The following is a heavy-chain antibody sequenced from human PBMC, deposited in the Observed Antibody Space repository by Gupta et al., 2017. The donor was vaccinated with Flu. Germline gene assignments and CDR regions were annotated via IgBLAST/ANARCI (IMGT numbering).Heavy chain of an antibody. J-gene: IGHJ4*02. V-gene: IGHV3-7*01. CDR3: ARGSGNFYIDY. CDR1: GSCLGSDW. Sequence: AASGSCLGSDWLKWFAQWHGKGLGWVANIKQDGGEKYYGGSVKRRFTITRGNAKNSQYLRMNNQRAADTAVYYCARGSGNFYIDYWGQGTLLTVSS. D-gene: IGHD2-15*01. CDR2: IKQDGGEK.